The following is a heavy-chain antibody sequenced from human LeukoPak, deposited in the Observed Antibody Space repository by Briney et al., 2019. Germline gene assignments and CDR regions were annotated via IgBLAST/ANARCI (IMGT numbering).Heavy chain of an antibody. CDR3: AKENWGSSYIDY. CDR1: GFTFDDYA. V-gene: IGHV3-9*01. CDR2: ISWNSGSI. J-gene: IGHJ4*02. D-gene: IGHD7-27*01. Sequence: GGSLRLSCAASGFTFDDYAMHWVRQAPGKGLEWVSGISWNSGSISYADSVKGRFTISRDNAKNSLYLQMNSLRAEDTALYYCAKENWGSSYIDYWGQGTLVTVSS.